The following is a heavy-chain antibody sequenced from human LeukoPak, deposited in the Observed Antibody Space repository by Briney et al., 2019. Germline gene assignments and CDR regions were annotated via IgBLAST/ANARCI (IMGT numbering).Heavy chain of an antibody. J-gene: IGHJ6*03. CDR1: GYTFTGYY. CDR2: INPNSGGT. D-gene: IGHD3-10*01. CDR3: ARGKHGSGSFTMAYYYYYMDV. Sequence: EASVKVSCKAAGYTFTGYYMHWVRQAPGQGLEWMGGINPNSGGTNYAQKFQGRVTMTRDTSISTAYMELSRLRSDDTAVYYCARGKHGSGSFTMAYYYYYMDVWGKGTTVTVSS. V-gene: IGHV1-2*02.